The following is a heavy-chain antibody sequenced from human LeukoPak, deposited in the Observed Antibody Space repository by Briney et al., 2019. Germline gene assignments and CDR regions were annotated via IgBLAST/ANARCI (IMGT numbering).Heavy chain of an antibody. CDR2: ISGSGGST. V-gene: IGHV3-23*01. CDR3: AKVIGYYYDSSGPFDY. Sequence: GGSLRLSCAASGFTFSSYAMSWVRQAPGKGLEWVSAISGSGGSTYYADSVKGQFTISRDNSKNTLYLQMNSLRAEDTAVYYCAKVIGYYYDSSGPFDYWGQGTLVTVSS. D-gene: IGHD3-22*01. CDR1: GFTFSSYA. J-gene: IGHJ4*02.